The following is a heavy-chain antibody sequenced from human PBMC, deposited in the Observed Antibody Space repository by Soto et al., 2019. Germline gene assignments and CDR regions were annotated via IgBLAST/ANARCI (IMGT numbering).Heavy chain of an antibody. V-gene: IGHV3-48*02. Sequence: GGSLRLSCAGSGFTFGTYSMNWVRQAAGRGLEWIAYISYDSDTIQYADSVKGRFTISRDNAKNSLYLQMNSLRDEDTAVYYCARLYYDYVWGQGTTVTVSS. CDR3: ARLYYDYV. J-gene: IGHJ6*02. CDR2: ISYDSDTI. D-gene: IGHD3-3*01. CDR1: GFTFGTYS.